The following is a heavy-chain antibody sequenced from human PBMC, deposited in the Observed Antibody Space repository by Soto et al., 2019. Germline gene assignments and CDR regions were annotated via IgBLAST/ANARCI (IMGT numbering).Heavy chain of an antibody. D-gene: IGHD2-21*02. CDR1: GDTFTDYY. CDR2: VNPSGGHT. Sequence: QVQLMQSGAEVKKPGASVKVSCKASGDTFTDYYIHWVRQAPGQGLEWMGTVNPSGGHTTYAQHLLGRVTMTRDTSTSTRYMGLTSLASEDTAVYYCARGGHVVVVTAALDYWGQGTLVTVSS. J-gene: IGHJ4*02. CDR3: ARGGHVVVVTAALDY. V-gene: IGHV1-46*04.